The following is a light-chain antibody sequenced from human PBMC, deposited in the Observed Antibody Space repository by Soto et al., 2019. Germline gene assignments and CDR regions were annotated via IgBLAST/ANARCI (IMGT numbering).Light chain of an antibody. CDR3: QQYGSSPQT. V-gene: IGKV3-20*01. CDR1: QSVSSSY. Sequence: EIVLTQSPGTLSLSPGERATLSCRASQSVSSSYLAWYQQKPGQAPRLLIYGASSRATGIPDRFSGSGSGTDFTLTISRLEPDDFAVYYCQQYGSSPQTFGQGTKGEIK. J-gene: IGKJ1*01. CDR2: GAS.